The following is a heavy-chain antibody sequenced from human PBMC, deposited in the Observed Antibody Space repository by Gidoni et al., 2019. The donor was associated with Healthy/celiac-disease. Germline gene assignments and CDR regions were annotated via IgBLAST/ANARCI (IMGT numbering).Heavy chain of an antibody. V-gene: IGHV3-33*01. CDR2: IWYDGSNK. CDR3: ARDGGEGSGAFDY. Sequence: APGKGLEWVAVIWYDGSNKYYADSVKGRFTISRDNSKNTLYLQMNSLRAEDTAVYYCARDGGEGSGAFDYWGQGTLVTVSS. D-gene: IGHD1-26*01. J-gene: IGHJ4*02.